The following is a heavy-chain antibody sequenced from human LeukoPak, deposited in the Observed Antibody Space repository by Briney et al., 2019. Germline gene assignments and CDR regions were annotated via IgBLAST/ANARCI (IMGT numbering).Heavy chain of an antibody. CDR3: ARHYGP. Sequence: SGTLSLTCAVSGGSISSSNWWSWVRQPPGKGLEWIGSIYDSGSTYYNPSLKSRVTISVDTSKNQFSLKLNSVTAADTAVYYCARHYGPWGQGTLVTVSS. J-gene: IGHJ5*02. D-gene: IGHD3-16*01. CDR1: GGSISSSNW. CDR2: IYDSGST. V-gene: IGHV4-4*02.